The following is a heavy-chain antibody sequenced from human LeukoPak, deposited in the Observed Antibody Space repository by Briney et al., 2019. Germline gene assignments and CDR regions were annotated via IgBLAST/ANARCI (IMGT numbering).Heavy chain of an antibody. CDR3: ARATYYDSSGYWGYYFDY. V-gene: IGHV3-7*01. CDR2: INQQGSEN. Sequence: PGGSLRLSCAASGFTLSNYWMSWVRQAPGKGLEWVANINQQGSENYYVDSVRGRFTISRDNAQNSVFLQMNSLRAEDTAVYYCARATYYDSSGYWGYYFDYWGQGTLVTVSS. CDR1: GFTLSNYW. J-gene: IGHJ4*02. D-gene: IGHD3-22*01.